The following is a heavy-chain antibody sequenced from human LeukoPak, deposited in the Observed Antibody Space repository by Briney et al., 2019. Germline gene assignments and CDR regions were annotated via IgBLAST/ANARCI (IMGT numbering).Heavy chain of an antibody. CDR1: GYTFTGYY. V-gene: IGHV1-2*02. Sequence: GASVKVSCKASGYTFTGYYMHWVRQAPGQGLEWMGWINPNSGGTNYAQKFQGRVTMTRDTSISTAYMELSRLRSDDTAVYYCARDMVVDPRAMYYYGMDVWGQGTTVTVSS. J-gene: IGHJ6*02. D-gene: IGHD3-10*01. CDR3: ARDMVVDPRAMYYYGMDV. CDR2: INPNSGGT.